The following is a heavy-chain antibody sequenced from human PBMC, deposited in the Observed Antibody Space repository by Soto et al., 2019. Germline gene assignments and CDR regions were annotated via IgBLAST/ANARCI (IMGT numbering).Heavy chain of an antibody. D-gene: IGHD6-19*01. CDR3: AKRLGRAGAGTHWFDP. CDR2: ISGSGGST. Sequence: EVQLLESGGGLVQPGGSLRLSCAASGFTFSSYAMSWVRQAPGKGLEWVSAISGSGGSTYYADSVKGRFTISRDNSKNTLYLQMNSLRAEDTAVYYCAKRLGRAGAGTHWFDPWGQGTLVTVSS. J-gene: IGHJ5*02. V-gene: IGHV3-23*01. CDR1: GFTFSSYA.